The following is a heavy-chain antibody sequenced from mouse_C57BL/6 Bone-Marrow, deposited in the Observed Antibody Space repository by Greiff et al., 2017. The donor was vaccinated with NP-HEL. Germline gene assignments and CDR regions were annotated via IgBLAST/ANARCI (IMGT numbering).Heavy chain of an antibody. V-gene: IGHV1-39*01. CDR2: INPNYGTT. Sequence: EVQLQQSGPELVKPGASVKISCMASGYSFTDYNMNWVKQSIGKSLQWIGVINPNYGTTSYNHKFKGNATLTVDQSSSTAYMQLNSLTSEDSAVYYCARRWTYFDYWGQGTTLTVSS. CDR3: ARRWTYFDY. CDR1: GYSFTDYN. D-gene: IGHD1-1*02. J-gene: IGHJ2*01.